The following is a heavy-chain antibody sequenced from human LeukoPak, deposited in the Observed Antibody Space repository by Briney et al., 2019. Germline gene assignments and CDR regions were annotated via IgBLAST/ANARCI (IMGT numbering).Heavy chain of an antibody. V-gene: IGHV3-11*05. Sequence: TGGSLRLSCDASGFIFSDYYMTWIRQAPGEGLEWVSHISSSGSYRNYADSVKGRFTISRDNAKNSLYLQMDSLRAEDTAVYYCARADSSSWFDYWGQGALVTVSS. CDR2: ISSSGSYR. J-gene: IGHJ4*02. CDR1: GFIFSDYY. CDR3: ARADSSSWFDY. D-gene: IGHD6-13*01.